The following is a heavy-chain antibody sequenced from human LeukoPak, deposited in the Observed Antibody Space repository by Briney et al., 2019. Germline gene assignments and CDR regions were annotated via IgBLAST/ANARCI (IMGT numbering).Heavy chain of an antibody. CDR2: IYYSGST. CDR1: GGSLSRGGYY. CDR3: ARANDYVWYFDY. Sequence: SQTLSLTCTVSGGSLSRGGYYWSWIRQPPGKGLEWIGYIYYSGSTYYNPSLKSRVTISVDTSKNQFSLKLSSVTAADTAVYYCARANDYVWYFDYWGQGTLVTVSS. J-gene: IGHJ4*02. V-gene: IGHV4-31*03. D-gene: IGHD3-16*01.